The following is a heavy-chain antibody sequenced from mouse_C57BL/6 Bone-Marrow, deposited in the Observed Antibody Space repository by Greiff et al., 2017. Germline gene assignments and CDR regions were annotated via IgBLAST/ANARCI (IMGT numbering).Heavy chain of an antibody. CDR3: ARSGKEYYYAMDY. Sequence: QVQLQQSGAELVRPGTSVKMSCKASGYTFTNYWIGWAKQRPGHGLEWIGDIYPGGGYTNYNEKFKGKATLTADKSSSTAYMQFSSLTSEDSAIYYFARSGKEYYYAMDYWGQGTSVTVSS. CDR1: GYTFTNYW. J-gene: IGHJ4*01. V-gene: IGHV1-63*01. CDR2: IYPGGGYT. D-gene: IGHD2-1*01.